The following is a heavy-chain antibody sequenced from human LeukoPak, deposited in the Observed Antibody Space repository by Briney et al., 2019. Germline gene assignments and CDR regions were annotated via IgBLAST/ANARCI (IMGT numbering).Heavy chain of an antibody. CDR1: GFNLSYYD. Sequence: AGGSLRLSCAASGFNLSYYDMHWVRHTTGKGLECVSAIGAAGDTYYPGSVKGRLTISRENARNSLYLQMNSLRAEDTAVYYCAREGAYCGGDCYLNYFDYWGQGTLVTVSS. V-gene: IGHV3-13*01. J-gene: IGHJ4*02. D-gene: IGHD2-21*02. CDR2: IGAAGDT. CDR3: AREGAYCGGDCYLNYFDY.